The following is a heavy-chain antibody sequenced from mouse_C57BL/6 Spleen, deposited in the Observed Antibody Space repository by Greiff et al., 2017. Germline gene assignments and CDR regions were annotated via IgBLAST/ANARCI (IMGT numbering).Heavy chain of an antibody. CDR1: GYTFTSYW. CDR3: ARRSYYDYDGCAD. CDR2: IYPGSGST. J-gene: IGHJ3*01. V-gene: IGHV1-55*01. D-gene: IGHD2-4*01. Sequence: QVQLQQSGAELVKPGASVKMSCKASGYTFTSYWITWVKQRPGQGLEWIGDIYPGSGSTNYNEPFKSKATLTVDTSSSTAYMQLSSLTSEDSAVDCCARRSYYDYDGCADWGQGTLVTVSA.